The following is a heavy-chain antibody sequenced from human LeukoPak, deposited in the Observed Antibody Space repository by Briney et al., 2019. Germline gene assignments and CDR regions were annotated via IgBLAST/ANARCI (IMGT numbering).Heavy chain of an antibody. Sequence: SETLSLTCTVSGGSISNYWSWIRQPPGKGLEWIGYIYYSGSTNYNPSLKSRVTTSVDTSKNQFSLKLSSVTAADTAVYYCARGGPIEGTYYDFWSGRDPHFDYWGQGTLVTVSS. CDR2: IYYSGST. CDR1: GGSISNY. J-gene: IGHJ4*02. CDR3: ARGGPIEGTYYDFWSGRDPHFDY. D-gene: IGHD3-3*01. V-gene: IGHV4-59*01.